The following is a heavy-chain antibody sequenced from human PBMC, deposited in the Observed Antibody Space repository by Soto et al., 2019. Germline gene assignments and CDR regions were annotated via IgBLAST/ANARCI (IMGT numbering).Heavy chain of an antibody. D-gene: IGHD3-9*01. V-gene: IGHV3-33*01. CDR1: GFTFSSYG. CDR3: ARDGAYFDWTYYMDV. CDR2: IWYDGSNK. Sequence: GGSLRLSCAASGFTFSSYGMHWVRQAPGKGLEWVAVIWYDGSNKYYADSVKGRFTISRDNSKNTLYPQMNSLRAEDTAVYYCARDGAYFDWTYYMDVWGKGTTVTVSS. J-gene: IGHJ6*03.